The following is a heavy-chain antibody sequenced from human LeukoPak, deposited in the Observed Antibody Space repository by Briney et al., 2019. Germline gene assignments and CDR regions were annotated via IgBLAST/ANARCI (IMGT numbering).Heavy chain of an antibody. D-gene: IGHD3-22*01. CDR2: ISGSGDTI. CDR3: AKHRFESGGYHSTD. V-gene: IGHV3-11*01. CDR1: KFIFSDYY. Sequence: GGSLRLSCAASKFIFSDYYMSWIRQAPGKGLEWVSYISGSGDTIYYADSVKGRFTISRDNARNSLYLQMNSLRAEDTAVYYCAKHRFESGGYHSTDWGQGTLVTVSS. J-gene: IGHJ4*02.